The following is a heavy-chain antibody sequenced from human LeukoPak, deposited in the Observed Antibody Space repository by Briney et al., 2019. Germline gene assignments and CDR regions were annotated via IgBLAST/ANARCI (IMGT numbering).Heavy chain of an antibody. J-gene: IGHJ5*02. CDR3: ARHPSTYCGGDCYSFWFDP. Sequence: SETLSLTCTVSGGSISSYYWSWIRQPPGKGLEWIGYIYYSGSTNYNPSLKSRVTISVDTSKNQLSLKLSSVTAADTAVYYCARHPSTYCGGDCYSFWFDPWGQGTLVTVSS. CDR2: IYYSGST. D-gene: IGHD2-21*02. V-gene: IGHV4-59*08. CDR1: GGSISSYY.